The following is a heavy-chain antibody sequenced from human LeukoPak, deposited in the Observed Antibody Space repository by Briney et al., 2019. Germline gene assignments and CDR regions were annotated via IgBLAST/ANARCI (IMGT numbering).Heavy chain of an antibody. CDR2: ISAYNGNT. Sequence: GASVKVSCKASGGTFSSYAISWVRQAPGQGLEWMGWISAYNGNTNYAQNLQGRVTMTTDTSTSTAYMELRSLRSDDTAVYYCARAPLSSSYYYYYMDVWGKGTTVTVSS. V-gene: IGHV1-18*01. CDR3: ARAPLSSSYYYYYMDV. J-gene: IGHJ6*03. D-gene: IGHD2-2*01. CDR1: GGTFSSYA.